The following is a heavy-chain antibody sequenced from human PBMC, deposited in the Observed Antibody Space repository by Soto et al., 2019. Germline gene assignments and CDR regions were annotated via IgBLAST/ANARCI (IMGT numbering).Heavy chain of an antibody. J-gene: IGHJ4*02. Sequence: SETLSLTCAVSGGSISSSNWWSWVRQPPGKGLEWIGEIYHSGSTNYNPSLKSRVTISVDKSKNQFSLKLSAVTAADTAVYYCASLAVAGTGEWDYWGQGTLVTVFS. CDR1: GGSISSSNW. CDR2: IYHSGST. V-gene: IGHV4-4*02. D-gene: IGHD6-19*01. CDR3: ASLAVAGTGEWDY.